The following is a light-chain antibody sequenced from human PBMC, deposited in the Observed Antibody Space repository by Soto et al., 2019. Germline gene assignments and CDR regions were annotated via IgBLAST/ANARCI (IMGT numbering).Light chain of an antibody. V-gene: IGKV3-11*01. CDR1: QSVRAY. CDR2: DAS. CDR3: PQRRGFQLN. Sequence: EIVLTQSPDTLSLSTGERATLSCRASQSVRAYLAWYQQKPGQAPRLLIYDASNRATGIPARFSGSGSGTDFTLTIRHVGSKEVPVYYCPQRRGFQLNLRAETKGDIK. J-gene: IGKJ4*01.